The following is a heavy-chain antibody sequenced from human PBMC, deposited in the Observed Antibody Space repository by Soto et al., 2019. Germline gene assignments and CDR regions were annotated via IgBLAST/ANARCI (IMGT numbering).Heavy chain of an antibody. V-gene: IGHV1-69*08. J-gene: IGHJ4*02. Sequence: QVQLVQSGAEVKKPGSSVKVSCKASGGTFSSYTISWVRQAPGQGLEWMGRIIPILGIANYAQKFQGRVTITADKSPSTAYMELSSLRSEDTAVYYCARDGSLDYFDYWGQGTLVTVSS. CDR1: GGTFSSYT. D-gene: IGHD5-12*01. CDR2: IIPILGIA. CDR3: ARDGSLDYFDY.